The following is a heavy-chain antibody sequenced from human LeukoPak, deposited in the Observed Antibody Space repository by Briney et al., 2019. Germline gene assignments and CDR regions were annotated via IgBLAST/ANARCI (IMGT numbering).Heavy chain of an antibody. CDR2: IYYSGST. D-gene: IGHD6-13*01. J-gene: IGHJ4*02. CDR1: GGSISSYY. Sequence: SETLSLTCTVSGGSISSYYWSWIRQPPGKGLEWIGYIYYSGSTNHNPSLKSRVTISVDTSKNQFSLKLSSVTAADTAVYYCARQTAAGSGYFDYWGQGTLVTASS. V-gene: IGHV4-59*08. CDR3: ARQTAAGSGYFDY.